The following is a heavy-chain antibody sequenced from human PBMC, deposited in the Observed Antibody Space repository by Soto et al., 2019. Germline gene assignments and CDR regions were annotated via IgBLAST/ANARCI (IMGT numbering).Heavy chain of an antibody. CDR1: GFTFSSYA. CDR3: AKDYGDSYWYFDL. D-gene: IGHD4-17*01. Sequence: EVQLLESGGGLVQPGGSLRLSCAASGFTFSSYAMSWVRQAPGKGLEWVSAISGSGGSTYYADSVKGRFTISRNNSKNTLYLQMNSLRAEDTAVYYCAKDYGDSYWYFDLWGRGTLVTVSS. CDR2: ISGSGGST. V-gene: IGHV3-23*01. J-gene: IGHJ2*01.